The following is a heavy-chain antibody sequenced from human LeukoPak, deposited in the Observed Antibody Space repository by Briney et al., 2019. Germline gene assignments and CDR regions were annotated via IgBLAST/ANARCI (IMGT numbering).Heavy chain of an antibody. CDR3: ARDGPYYYDSSGYSFLAY. V-gene: IGHV3-21*01. CDR1: GFTFSSYK. D-gene: IGHD3-22*01. CDR2: ISSSSSYI. J-gene: IGHJ4*02. Sequence: GGSLRLSCAASGFTFSSYKMNWVRQAPGKGLEWVSSISSSSSYIYYADSVKGRFTISRDNAKNSLYLQMNSLRAEDTAVYYCARDGPYYYDSSGYSFLAYWGQGTLVTVSS.